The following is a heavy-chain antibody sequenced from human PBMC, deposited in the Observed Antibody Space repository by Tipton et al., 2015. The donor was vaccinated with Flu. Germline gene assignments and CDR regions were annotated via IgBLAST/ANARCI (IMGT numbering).Heavy chain of an antibody. D-gene: IGHD5-12*01. J-gene: IGHJ4*02. CDR3: ARDIVSSGSGYDYQFDY. Sequence: TLSLTCTVSGHSISSGWYWGWVRQPPGKGLEWIGNIYHSGNTFSNPSLKSRVTMSVDTSKNQFSLKLNSLTAADTAVYYCARDIVSSGSGYDYQFDYWGQGTLVTVSS. CDR2: IYHSGNT. CDR1: GHSISSGWY. V-gene: IGHV4-38-2*02.